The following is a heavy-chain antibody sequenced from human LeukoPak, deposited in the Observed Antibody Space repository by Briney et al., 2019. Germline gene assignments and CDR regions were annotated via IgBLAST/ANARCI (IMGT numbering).Heavy chain of an antibody. D-gene: IGHD6-6*01. CDR2: ISGTGGTT. V-gene: IGHV3-23*01. CDR1: GFTFSSYG. Sequence: GGSLRLSCAASGFTFSSYGMSWVRQAPGKGLEWVSAISGTGGTTYYADSVKGRFTISRDNSKNTLYLQMNSLRAEDMALYYCAKGSSSSVSFSYFDYWGQGTLVTVSS. CDR3: AKGSSSSVSFSYFDY. J-gene: IGHJ4*02.